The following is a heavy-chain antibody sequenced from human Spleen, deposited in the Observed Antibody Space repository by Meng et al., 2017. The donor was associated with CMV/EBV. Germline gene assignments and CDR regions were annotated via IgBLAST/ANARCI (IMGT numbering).Heavy chain of an antibody. D-gene: IGHD1-14*01. CDR2: IHPNTGAT. V-gene: IGHV1-2*02. CDR3: ARDDNRGPDY. CDR1: GYTFGGHF. Sequence: ASVKVSCKASGYTFGGHFMHWVRQAPGQGLEWMGWIHPNTGATNHAQSFQGRLTMTGDTSIRTVYMELSSLRSDDTARYYCARDDNRGPDYWGQGTLVTVSS. J-gene: IGHJ4*02.